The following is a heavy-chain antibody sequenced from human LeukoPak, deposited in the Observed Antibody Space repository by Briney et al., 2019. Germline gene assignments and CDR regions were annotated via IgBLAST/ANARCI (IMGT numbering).Heavy chain of an antibody. CDR2: INWNGSST. Sequence: GGSLRLSCAASGLTFDDYGMSWVRQAPGKGLEWVSGINWNGSSTGYADSVKGRFTISRDNAKNSLYLQMNSLRAEDTALYHCARERSHSRYNWFDPWGQGTLVTVSS. J-gene: IGHJ5*02. V-gene: IGHV3-20*01. D-gene: IGHD6-13*01. CDR3: ARERSHSRYNWFDP. CDR1: GLTFDDYG.